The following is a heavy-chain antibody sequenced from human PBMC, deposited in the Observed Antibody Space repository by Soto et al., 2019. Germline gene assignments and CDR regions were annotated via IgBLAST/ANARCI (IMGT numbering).Heavy chain of an antibody. J-gene: IGHJ4*02. CDR2: IYHSGST. CDR3: AAGGGLPRYY. V-gene: IGHV4-30-2*01. Sequence: QLQLQESGSGLVKPSQTLSLTCAVSGGSISSGGYSWSWIRQPPGKGLEWIGYIYHSGSTYYNPSLKRRVTISVDRSKNQCSLKLSSVTAADTAVYSCAAGGGLPRYYWGQGTLVTVSS. D-gene: IGHD5-12*01. CDR1: GGSISSGGYS.